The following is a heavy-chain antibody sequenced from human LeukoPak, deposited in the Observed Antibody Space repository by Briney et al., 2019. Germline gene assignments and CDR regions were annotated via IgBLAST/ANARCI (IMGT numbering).Heavy chain of an antibody. CDR1: GFTFSSYA. J-gene: IGHJ3*02. Sequence: GALRLSCAASGFTFSSYAMSWVRQAPGKRLEWVSAISGSGGSTYYADSVKGRFTISRDNSKNTLYLQMNSLRAEDTAVYYCAKDTVGGLSVEAFDIWGQGTMVTVSS. D-gene: IGHD3-16*02. V-gene: IGHV3-23*01. CDR3: AKDTVGGLSVEAFDI. CDR2: ISGSGGST.